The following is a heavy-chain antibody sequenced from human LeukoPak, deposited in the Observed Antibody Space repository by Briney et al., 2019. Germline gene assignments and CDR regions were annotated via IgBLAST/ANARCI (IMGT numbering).Heavy chain of an antibody. CDR2: MKPDGSEI. Sequence: GGSLRLSCAASGFTFSSYEMNWVRQAPGKGLEWVANMKPDGSEIFYVDSVKGRFTISRDNAMNTLYLQMNSLRAEDTAVYYCARLREIPVFGVVTKSTSYFDYWGQGTLVTVSS. V-gene: IGHV3-7*01. D-gene: IGHD3-3*01. J-gene: IGHJ4*02. CDR1: GFTFSSYE. CDR3: ARLREIPVFGVVTKSTSYFDY.